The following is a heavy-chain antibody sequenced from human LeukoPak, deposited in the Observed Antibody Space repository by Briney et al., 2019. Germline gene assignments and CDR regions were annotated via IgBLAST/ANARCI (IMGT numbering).Heavy chain of an antibody. CDR2: IYPGDSDT. V-gene: IGHV5-51*01. D-gene: IGHD1-26*01. J-gene: IGHJ4*02. CDR3: ARGLGSTRVFDY. CDR1: GYSFTSFW. Sequence: GESLKISCKGSGYSFTSFWIGWVRHMPGKGLEGMGIIYPGDSDTRYSPSFQGQVTISVDKSITTAYLQWSSLKASDTAMYYCARGLGSTRVFDYWSQGTLVTVSS.